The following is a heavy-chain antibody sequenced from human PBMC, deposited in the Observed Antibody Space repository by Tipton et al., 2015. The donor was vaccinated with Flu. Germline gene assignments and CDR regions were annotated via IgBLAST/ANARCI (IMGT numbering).Heavy chain of an antibody. CDR2: IGTYGPTL. CDR3: VRGRHCIGPESCNRYDALDI. D-gene: IGHD2-15*01. Sequence: GSLRLSCAASGFTFSDYYMTWIRQVPGKGLEWVSYIGTYGPTLYYADSVKGRFTISRDNTKNSVFLQMNGLRAEDTAMYYCVRGRHCIGPESCNRYDALDIWGQGTMVTVSS. V-gene: IGHV3-11*01. CDR1: GFTFSDYY. J-gene: IGHJ3*02.